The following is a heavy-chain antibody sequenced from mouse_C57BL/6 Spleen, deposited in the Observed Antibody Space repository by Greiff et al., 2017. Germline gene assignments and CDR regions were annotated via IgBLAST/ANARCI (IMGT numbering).Heavy chain of an antibody. Sequence: EVKLMESGGGLVKPGGSLKLSCAASGFTFSDYGMHWVRQAPEKGLEWVAYISSGSSTIYYADTVKGRFTISRDNAKTTLFLQMTSLRSEDTAMYYCGGGLLRQGWYFDVWGTGTTVTVSS. D-gene: IGHD1-2*01. CDR3: GGGLLRQGWYFDV. J-gene: IGHJ1*03. V-gene: IGHV5-17*01. CDR1: GFTFSDYG. CDR2: ISSGSSTI.